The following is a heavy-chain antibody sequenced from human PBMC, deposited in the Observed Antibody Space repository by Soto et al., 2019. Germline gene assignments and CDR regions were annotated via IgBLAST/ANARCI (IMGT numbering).Heavy chain of an antibody. J-gene: IGHJ6*03. CDR3: ARGPCPPESSCMLSYYYYYMDL. Sequence: QVQLVQSGAEVKKPGSSVQVPCKASGGTFSSYTISWVRQAPGQGLEWMGRIIPILGIANYAQKFQGRVTITADKTTSTAYMELSSRRSEDTAFYFCARGPCPPESSCMLSYYYYYMDLWFKGSTVIVSS. V-gene: IGHV1-69*02. D-gene: IGHD2-8*01. CDR2: IIPILGIA. CDR1: GGTFSSYT.